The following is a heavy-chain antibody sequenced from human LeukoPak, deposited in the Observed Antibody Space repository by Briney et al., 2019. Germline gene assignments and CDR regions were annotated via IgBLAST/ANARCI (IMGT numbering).Heavy chain of an antibody. D-gene: IGHD6-13*01. CDR1: GGSFSGYY. J-gene: IGHJ4*02. CDR3: ARDFYSSTQGIDY. V-gene: IGHV4-34*01. Sequence: SETLSLTCAVYGGSFSGYYWSWIRQPPGKGLEWIGEINHSGSTNYNPSLKSRVTISVDTSKNQFSLKLSSVTAADTAVYYCARDFYSSTQGIDYWGQGTLVTVSS. CDR2: INHSGST.